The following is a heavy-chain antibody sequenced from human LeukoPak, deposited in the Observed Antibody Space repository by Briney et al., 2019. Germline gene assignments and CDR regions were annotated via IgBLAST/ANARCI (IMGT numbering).Heavy chain of an antibody. J-gene: IGHJ4*02. D-gene: IGHD1-26*01. Sequence: ASETLSLTCTVSGGSISSGSYYWSWIRQPAGKGLEWIGRIYTSGSTNYNPSLKSRVTISVDTSKNQFSLKLSSVTAADTAVYYCARVLWELGEGYFDYWGQGTLVTVSS. V-gene: IGHV4-61*02. CDR2: IYTSGST. CDR3: ARVLWELGEGYFDY. CDR1: GGSISSGSYY.